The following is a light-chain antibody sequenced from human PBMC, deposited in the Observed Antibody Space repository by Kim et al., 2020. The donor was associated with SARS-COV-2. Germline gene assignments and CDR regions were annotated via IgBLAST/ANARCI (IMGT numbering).Light chain of an antibody. V-gene: IGKV1-12*01. Sequence: DILMTQSPSAVSASVGDTVSITCRASQDIKTWLAWYQHKPGKAPKLVIFGASSLESGVPLRFSGSGSGTDFTLTINSLQPEDFATYYCQQSNRFLPLTLGGGTKVDIK. CDR3: QQSNRFLPLT. CDR2: GAS. CDR1: QDIKTW. J-gene: IGKJ4*01.